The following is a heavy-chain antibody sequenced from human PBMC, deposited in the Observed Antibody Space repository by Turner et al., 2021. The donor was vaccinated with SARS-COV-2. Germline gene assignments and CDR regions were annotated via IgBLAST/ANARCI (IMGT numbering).Heavy chain of an antibody. CDR2: INHSVST. CDR1: GGSFRGDY. CDR3: SRGRKGVLMCGSDYFYGMDV. Sequence: QVQLKKRGAGLLKPSDTLSLTCAVHGGSFRGDYLSCIRQLPGKWLEWIGEINHSVSTNYNPSLKSRVTTSVDTSKNQFFLKLSSVTAAVTAVYDCSRGRKGVLMCGSDYFYGMDVWVQGTTVSVSS. D-gene: IGHD1-26*01. V-gene: IGHV4-34*01. J-gene: IGHJ6*02.